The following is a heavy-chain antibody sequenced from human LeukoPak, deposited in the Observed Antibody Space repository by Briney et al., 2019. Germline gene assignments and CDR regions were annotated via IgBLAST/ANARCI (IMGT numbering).Heavy chain of an antibody. CDR1: GGSISSYY. CDR2: ICTSGST. J-gene: IGHJ4*02. D-gene: IGHD2-2*01. Sequence: SETLSLTCTVSGGSISSYYWSWIRQPAGKGLEWIGRICTSGSTNYNPSLKSRVTISVDTSKNQFSLKLSSVTAADTAVYYCRRLDCSSTSCYAPLDYWGQGTLVTVSS. V-gene: IGHV4-4*07. CDR3: RRLDCSSTSCYAPLDY.